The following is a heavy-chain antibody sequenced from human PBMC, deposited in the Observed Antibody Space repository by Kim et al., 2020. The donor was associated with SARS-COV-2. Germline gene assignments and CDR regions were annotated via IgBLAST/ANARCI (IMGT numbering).Heavy chain of an antibody. Sequence: GGSLRLSCAVSGFTVSSNYMNWVRQAPGKGLEWVSVIYADGSSYYADSVKGRFTISRDNSKNTLFLQMSSLRAADTAVYYCARDAGQGYNIFDYWGQGTVVTVSS. V-gene: IGHV3-53*01. CDR3: ARDAGQGYNIFDY. D-gene: IGHD1-1*01. J-gene: IGHJ4*02. CDR1: GFTVSSNY. CDR2: IYADGSS.